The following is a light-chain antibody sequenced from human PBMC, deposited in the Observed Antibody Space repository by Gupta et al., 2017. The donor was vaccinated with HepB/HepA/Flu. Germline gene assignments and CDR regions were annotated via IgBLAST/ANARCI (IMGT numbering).Light chain of an antibody. CDR3: QQYDRSTWT. V-gene: IGKV3-20*01. CDR1: QSVSDSQ. Sequence: EIVLTQSPGTLSLSPGERATLSCRTSQSVSDSQLAWYQQKPGQAPRLLIYAVSIRATGIPDRVSGSGSGTDFTLTISRLEPEDFAVYYCQQYDRSTWTFGPGTKVEIK. J-gene: IGKJ1*01. CDR2: AVS.